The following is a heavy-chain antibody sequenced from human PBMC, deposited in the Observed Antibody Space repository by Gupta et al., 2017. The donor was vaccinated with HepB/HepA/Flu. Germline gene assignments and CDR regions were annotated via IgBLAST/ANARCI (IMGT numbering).Heavy chain of an antibody. CDR3: AKDAFRRRIAASGTYYYYYGMDV. Sequence: QVQLVESGGGVVQPGRSLRLSCAASGFTFSSYGLHWVRQAPGKGLEWVAVISYDGSNKYYADSVKGRFTISRDNSKNTLYLQMNSLRAEDTAVYYCAKDAFRRRIAASGTYYYYYGMDVWGQGTTVTVSS. J-gene: IGHJ6*02. D-gene: IGHD6-6*01. CDR1: GFTFSSYG. CDR2: ISYDGSNK. V-gene: IGHV3-30*18.